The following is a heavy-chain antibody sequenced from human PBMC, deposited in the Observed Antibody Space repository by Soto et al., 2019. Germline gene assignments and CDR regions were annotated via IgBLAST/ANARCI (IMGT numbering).Heavy chain of an antibody. V-gene: IGHV3-23*01. J-gene: IGHJ4*02. CDR2: ISGSGGST. Sequence: PGGSLRLSCAASGFTFSSYAMSWVRQAPGKGLEWVSAISGSGGSTYYADSVKGRFTISRDNSKNTLYLQMNSLRAEDTAVYYCAKGGSISIVVVVAATSGFDYWGQGTLVTVSS. D-gene: IGHD2-15*01. CDR3: AKGGSISIVVVVAATSGFDY. CDR1: GFTFSSYA.